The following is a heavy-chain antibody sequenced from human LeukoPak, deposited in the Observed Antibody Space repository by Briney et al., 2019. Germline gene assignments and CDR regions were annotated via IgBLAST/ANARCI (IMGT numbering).Heavy chain of an antibody. CDR2: IYYSGST. CDR3: ARLVPEYSSSWYSFDI. CDR1: GGSISSSSYS. Sequence: SETLSLTCTVSGGSISSSSYSWGWIRQPPGKGLEWIGSIYYSGSTYYYPSLNSRVTISVDTSKNQFSLKLSSVTAADTAVYYCARLVPEYSSSWYSFDIWGQGTMVTVSS. J-gene: IGHJ3*02. D-gene: IGHD6-13*01. V-gene: IGHV4-39*01.